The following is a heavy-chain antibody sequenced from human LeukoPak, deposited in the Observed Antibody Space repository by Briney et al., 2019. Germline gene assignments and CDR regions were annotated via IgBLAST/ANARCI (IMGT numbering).Heavy chain of an antibody. D-gene: IGHD1-26*01. CDR2: ISYDGSNK. CDR1: GFTFSSYA. Sequence: GGSLRLPCAASGFTFSSYARHWVRQPPGRGLEWLAAISYDGSNKYYADTVKGRFTSSRDNSKNTLYLQMHSLRAEDTAVYYCARDSGSYFYYYMDVWGKGTTVTVSS. CDR3: ARDSGSYFYYYMDV. V-gene: IGHV3-30*04. J-gene: IGHJ6*03.